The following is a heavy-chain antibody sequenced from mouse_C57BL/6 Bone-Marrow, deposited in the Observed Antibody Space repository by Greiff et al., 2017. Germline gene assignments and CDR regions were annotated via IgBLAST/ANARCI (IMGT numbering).Heavy chain of an antibody. CDR1: GFSLTSYG. J-gene: IGHJ4*01. D-gene: IGHD1-1*01. V-gene: IGHV2-5*01. CDR3: AKNYGSSYYYAMDY. CDR2: IWRGGST. Sequence: QVQLKESGPGLVQPSQSLSITCTVSGFSLTSYGVHWVRQSPGKGLEWLGVIWRGGSTDYNAAFMSRLSITKDNSKSQVFFKMNSLQADDTAIYYCAKNYGSSYYYAMDYWGQGTSVTVSS.